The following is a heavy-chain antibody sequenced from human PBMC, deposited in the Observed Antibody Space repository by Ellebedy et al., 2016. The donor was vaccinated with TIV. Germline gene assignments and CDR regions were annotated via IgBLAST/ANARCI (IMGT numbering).Heavy chain of an antibody. D-gene: IGHD2-15*01. CDR2: ISLDGGHE. J-gene: IGHJ4*02. CDR1: GFSFAIYG. V-gene: IGHV3-30*18. Sequence: GESLKISCVASGFSFAIYGMHWVRQAPGTGPEWVAAISLDGGHEYYADSVKGRFTISRDNSKNTVYLQMNSLRSEDTAVYYCAKTKDSGVWQFHYWGQGIPVTVSS. CDR3: AKTKDSGVWQFHY.